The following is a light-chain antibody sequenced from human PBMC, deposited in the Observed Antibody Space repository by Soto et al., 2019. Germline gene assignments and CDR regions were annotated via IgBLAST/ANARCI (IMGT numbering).Light chain of an antibody. V-gene: IGLV2-8*01. Sequence: QSALTQPPSASGSPGQSVTISCSGTSSDVGGYNYVSWYQQHPGKAPKVMIYEVTRRPSGVPDRFSGSRSGNTASLIVSGLQAEDEADYYCSSYAGSNTVAFGGGTKLTVL. CDR3: SSYAGSNTVA. CDR1: SSDVGGYNY. CDR2: EVT. J-gene: IGLJ2*01.